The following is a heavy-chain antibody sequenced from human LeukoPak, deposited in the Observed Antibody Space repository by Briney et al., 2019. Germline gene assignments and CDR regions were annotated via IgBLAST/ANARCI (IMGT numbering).Heavy chain of an antibody. CDR3: ARAGFTFSDYFGSFFDY. J-gene: IGHJ4*02. CDR1: GFTFSSYS. CDR2: ISSSSTI. D-gene: IGHD3-10*01. Sequence: GGSLRLSCAASGFTFSSYSMNWVRQAPGKGLEWVSHISSSSTIYYADSVKGRFTISRDNAKNSLYLQMNSLRTEDTAVYYCARAGFTFSDYFGSFFDYWGQGTLVTVSS. V-gene: IGHV3-48*01.